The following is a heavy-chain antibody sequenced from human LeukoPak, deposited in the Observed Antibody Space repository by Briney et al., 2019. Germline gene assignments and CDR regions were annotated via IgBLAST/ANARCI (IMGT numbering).Heavy chain of an antibody. V-gene: IGHV1-18*04. Sequence: ASVKVSCKASGYTFTGYYMHWVRQAPGQGLEWMGWISVYTGNPEYAQKFQGRVIMTTDTSTSTAYMELRSLRFDDTAVYYCARDQYDSVWGSHRPYFDFWGQGTLVTVSS. CDR1: GYTFTGYY. D-gene: IGHD3-16*02. CDR2: ISVYTGNP. CDR3: ARDQYDSVWGSHRPYFDF. J-gene: IGHJ4*02.